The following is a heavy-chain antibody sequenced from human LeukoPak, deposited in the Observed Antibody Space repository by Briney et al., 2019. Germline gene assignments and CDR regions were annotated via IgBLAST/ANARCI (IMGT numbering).Heavy chain of an antibody. D-gene: IGHD3-22*01. J-gene: IGHJ4*02. CDR3: AGIYDSSGYYLPAIYFDY. CDR2: IYYSGST. Sequence: SETLSLTCTVSGGSISSSSYYWGWIRQPPGKGLEWIGSIYYSGSTYYNPSLKSRVTISVYTSKNQFSLKLSSVTAADTAVYYCAGIYDSSGYYLPAIYFDYWGQGTLVTVSS. CDR1: GGSISSSSYY. V-gene: IGHV4-39*01.